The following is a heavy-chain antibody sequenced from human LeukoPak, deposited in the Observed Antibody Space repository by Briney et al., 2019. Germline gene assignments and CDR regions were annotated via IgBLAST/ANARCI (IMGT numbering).Heavy chain of an antibody. V-gene: IGHV4-59*01. CDR2: IYYSGST. J-gene: IGHJ5*02. CDR3: ARSYYYGSGRWFDP. Sequence: SETLSLTCTVSGGSISSYYWSWIRQPPGKGLEWIGYIYYSGSTNYNPSLKSRGTISVDTSKNQFSLKLSSVTAADTAVYYCARSYYYGSGRWFDPWGQGTLVTVSS. D-gene: IGHD3-10*01. CDR1: GGSISSYY.